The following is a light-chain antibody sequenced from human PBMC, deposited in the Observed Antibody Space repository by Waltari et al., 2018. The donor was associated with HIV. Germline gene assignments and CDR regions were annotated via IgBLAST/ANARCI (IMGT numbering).Light chain of an antibody. CDR3: QAWDSGTWV. CDR2: QDS. V-gene: IGLV3-1*01. CDR1: KLGDNY. J-gene: IGLJ3*02. Sequence: SYELTQPPSVSVSPGQTASITCSGDKLGDNYACWYQQKPGQSPVLVLYQDSKRPSGIPERLSGSNSGNTATLTIRGTQAMDEADYYCQAWDSGTWVFGGGTKLTVL.